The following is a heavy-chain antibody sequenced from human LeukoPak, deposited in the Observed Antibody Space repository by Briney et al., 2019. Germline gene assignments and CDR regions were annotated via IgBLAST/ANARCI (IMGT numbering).Heavy chain of an antibody. CDR2: ISGSGAST. CDR3: AKDRENFAYYASWFFDL. CDR1: GFTFSNYA. J-gene: IGHJ2*01. D-gene: IGHD3-3*01. V-gene: IGHV3-23*01. Sequence: GGSLRLSCAASGFTFSNYAMSWVRQAPGKGPEWVSGISGSGASTFYADSVKGRFTISRDNSKNTLYLQMSSLRGEDTAVYFCAKDRENFAYYASWFFDLWGRGTLVTVSS.